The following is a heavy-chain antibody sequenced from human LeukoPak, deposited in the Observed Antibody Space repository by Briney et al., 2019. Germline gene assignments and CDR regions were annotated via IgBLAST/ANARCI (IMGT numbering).Heavy chain of an antibody. J-gene: IGHJ3*02. Sequence: ASVKVSCKVSGHTLTKLSIQWVRQAPGKGLEWMGGFDPEDGEAIYAQNFQGRVTMTEDTSTDTAYMELRSLRSDDTAAYYCAKPQHIVVVGDASDIWGQGTMATVSS. CDR3: AKPQHIVVVGDASDI. CDR1: GHTLTKLS. CDR2: FDPEDGEA. D-gene: IGHD2-15*01. V-gene: IGHV1-24*01.